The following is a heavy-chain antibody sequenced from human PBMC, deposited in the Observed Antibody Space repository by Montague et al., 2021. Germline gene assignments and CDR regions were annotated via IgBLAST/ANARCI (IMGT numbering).Heavy chain of an antibody. V-gene: IGHV4-61*09. Sequence: TLSLTCTVSGGSISSGSYYWSWIRQPAGKGLEWIGHIHTTGSSNYNPSLKSRVTISMDTSKNQFSLNLGSVTAADTAVYYCHVWKNYYHGVGVWGLGTTVTVSS. CDR2: IHTTGSS. CDR3: HVWKNYYHGVGV. D-gene: IGHD1-1*01. J-gene: IGHJ6*02. CDR1: GGSISSGSYY.